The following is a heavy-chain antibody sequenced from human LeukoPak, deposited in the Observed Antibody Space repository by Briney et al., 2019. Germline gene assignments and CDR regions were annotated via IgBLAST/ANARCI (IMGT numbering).Heavy chain of an antibody. Sequence: ARSLRLSCAAYGFTFDDYAMPWVRQAPGKGLEWVSGISWNSGGIGYADSVKGRFTISRDNAKNSLYLQMNSLRADDTALYYCAKGKKMTVAGLFDYWGQGTLVTVSS. D-gene: IGHD6-19*01. CDR1: GFTFDDYA. V-gene: IGHV3-9*01. CDR3: AKGKKMTVAGLFDY. CDR2: ISWNSGGI. J-gene: IGHJ4*02.